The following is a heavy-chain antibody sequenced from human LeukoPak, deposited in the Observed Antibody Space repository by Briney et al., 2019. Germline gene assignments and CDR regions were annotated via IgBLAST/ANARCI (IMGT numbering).Heavy chain of an antibody. CDR1: GYTFTSYG. J-gene: IGHJ4*02. CDR3: ARGPRYSGSYGHY. Sequence: ASVKVSCRASGYTFTSYGISWVRQATGQGLEWMGWMNPNSGNTGYAQKFQGRVTMTRNTSISTAYMELSSLRSEDTAVYYCARGPRYSGSYGHYWGQGTLVTVSS. CDR2: MNPNSGNT. D-gene: IGHD1-26*01. V-gene: IGHV1-8*02.